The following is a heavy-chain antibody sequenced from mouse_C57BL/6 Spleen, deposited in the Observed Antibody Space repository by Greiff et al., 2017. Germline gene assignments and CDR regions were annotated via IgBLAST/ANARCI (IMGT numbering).Heavy chain of an antibody. CDR2: IRSKSNNYAT. Sequence: EVQLVESGGGLVQPKGSLKLSCAASGFSFNTYAMNWVRQAPGKGLEWVARIRSKSNNYATYYADSVKDRFTISRDDSESMLYLQMNNLKTEDTAMYYCVRPLLRDYAMDYWGQGTSVTVSS. J-gene: IGHJ4*01. CDR1: GFSFNTYA. CDR3: VRPLLRDYAMDY. V-gene: IGHV10-1*01. D-gene: IGHD2-10*01.